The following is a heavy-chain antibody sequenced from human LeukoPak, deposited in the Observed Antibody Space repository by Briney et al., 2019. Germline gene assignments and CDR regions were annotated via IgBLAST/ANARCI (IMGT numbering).Heavy chain of an antibody. J-gene: IGHJ6*03. CDR3: ARHRDTGSYYYMDV. V-gene: IGHV4-39*01. D-gene: IGHD1-1*01. CDR1: GGSISVSSYY. Sequence: SETLSLTCTVSGGSISVSSYYWGWIRQPPGKGLEWIGNIFYNGKTYYNPSLKSRVTISVDTSKNQFSLKLSSVTAADTAVYLCARHRDTGSYYYMDVWGTGTTVTVSS. CDR2: IFYNGKT.